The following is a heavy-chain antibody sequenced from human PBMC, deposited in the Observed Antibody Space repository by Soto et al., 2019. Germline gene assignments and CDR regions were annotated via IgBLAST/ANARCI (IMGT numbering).Heavy chain of an antibody. Sequence: QVQLQQWGAGPLRPLETLSLTCGVSGGSFSGYYWAWIRQSPGKGLEWVGEINDRGSINYNPSLKRRVSISGGTAKKHYPLNLRSVTAADTAVYYCARESHDILTGPPWVWYFDLWGRGTLVTVSS. J-gene: IGHJ2*01. D-gene: IGHD3-9*01. CDR1: GGSFSGYY. V-gene: IGHV4-34*01. CDR3: ARESHDILTGPPWVWYFDL. CDR2: INDRGSI.